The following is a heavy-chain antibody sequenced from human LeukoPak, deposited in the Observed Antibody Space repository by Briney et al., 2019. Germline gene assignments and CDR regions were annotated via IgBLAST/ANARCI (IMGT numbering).Heavy chain of an antibody. CDR1: GGPISSRY. J-gene: IGHJ1*01. CDR3: AITRVDWYEYFHL. V-gene: IGHV4-59*11. D-gene: IGHD3-9*01. Sequence: PSETLSLTCTVSGGPISSRYWSWIRQPPGKGLEWIGYVYYSGSTNYNPSFKGRVTISADTSKNQFSLKMTSVTTADTAVYYCAITRVDWYEYFHLWGQGILVTVSS. CDR2: VYYSGST.